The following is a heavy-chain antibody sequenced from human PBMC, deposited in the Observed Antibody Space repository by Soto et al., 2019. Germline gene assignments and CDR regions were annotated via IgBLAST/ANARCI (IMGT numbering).Heavy chain of an antibody. V-gene: IGHV3-15*07. D-gene: IGHD3-22*01. CDR3: ASYRDSSGLLRYDY. CDR1: DFILSDAW. CDR2: IKSKAHGGTT. Sequence: DVPLEESGGGLIKPGESLTLSCAASDFILSDAWMKWVRQAPGTGLEWVGRIKSKAHGGTTDYAAPLKGRFTILRDASKNTLYLQMNRLQTENTAMYYCASYRDSSGLLRYDYWGQGALVTVSS. J-gene: IGHJ4*02.